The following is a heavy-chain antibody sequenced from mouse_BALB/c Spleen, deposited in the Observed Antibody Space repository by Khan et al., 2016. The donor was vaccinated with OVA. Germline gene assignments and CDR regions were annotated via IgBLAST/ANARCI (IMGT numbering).Heavy chain of an antibody. V-gene: IGHV1-7*01. CDR1: GYTFNNYW. D-gene: IGHD1-1*01. Sequence: VQLQESGAELAKPGASVKMSCTASGYTFNNYWILWVKQRPGQGLEWIGYINPSTGYTEYNQNFKDKATLTADKSSSTAYMQLSSLTSEDSAVYDCARMCLRWDFDYWGQGTTLTVSS. J-gene: IGHJ2*01. CDR3: ARMCLRWDFDY. CDR2: INPSTGYT.